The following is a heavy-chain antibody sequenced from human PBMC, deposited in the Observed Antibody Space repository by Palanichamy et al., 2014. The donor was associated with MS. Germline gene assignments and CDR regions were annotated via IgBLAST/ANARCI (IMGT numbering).Heavy chain of an antibody. V-gene: IGHV4-39*01. CDR3: ASPIYDSSGYYSLPYFQY. J-gene: IGHJ1*01. CDR1: GGSISSSSYY. Sequence: QLQLQESGPGLVKPSETLSLTCTVSGGSISSSSYYWGWIRQPPGKGLEWIGSIYYSGSTYYNPSLKSRVTISVDTSKNQFSLKLSSVTAADTAVYYCASPIYDSSGYYSLPYFQYWGQGTLVTVSS. D-gene: IGHD3-22*01. CDR2: IYYSGST.